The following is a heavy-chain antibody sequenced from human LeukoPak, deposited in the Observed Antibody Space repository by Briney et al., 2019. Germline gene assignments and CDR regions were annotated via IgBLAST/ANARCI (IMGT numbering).Heavy chain of an antibody. CDR2: IYVSGTT. Sequence: GGSLRLSCAASGFTVSSDYMSWVRQAPGKGLEWVSVIYVSGTTFYAATVKGRFTISRDNAKNTVYLQMNNLRAEDTALYYCGRHAYGGSPPLSWGQGALVTVSS. V-gene: IGHV3-53*01. CDR1: GFTVSSDY. D-gene: IGHD3-10*01. CDR3: GRHAYGGSPPLS. J-gene: IGHJ4*02.